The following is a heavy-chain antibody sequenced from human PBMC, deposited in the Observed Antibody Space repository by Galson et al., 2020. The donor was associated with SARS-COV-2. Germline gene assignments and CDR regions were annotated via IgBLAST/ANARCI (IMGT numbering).Heavy chain of an antibody. D-gene: IGHD6-19*01. CDR2: IQRDGSAK. J-gene: IGHJ4*02. CDR1: GFTFNNYW. Sequence: GESLKISCAASGFTFNNYWMSWVRQAPGKGLEWVANIQRDGSAKNYVDSVKGRFTISRDNAKNSLYLQMSNLRVEDTAVYFCAAERGLWGQGVLVTVSS. V-gene: IGHV3-7*01. CDR3: AAERGL.